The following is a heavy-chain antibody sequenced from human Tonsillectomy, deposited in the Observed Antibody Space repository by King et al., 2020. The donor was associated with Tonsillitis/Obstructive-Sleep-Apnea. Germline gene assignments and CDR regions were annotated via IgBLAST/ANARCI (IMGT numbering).Heavy chain of an antibody. CDR2: IYSDNRT. Sequence: VQLVESGGGLIQPGGSLRLSCAASGFTGSSNYMSWVRQAPGKGLEWVSVIYSDNRTKYADSVKGRFTISRDNSKNTLYLQMNSLRAEDTALYYCARGSPLLVSSPNYHLDVWGKGTTLPVPS. CDR3: ARGSPLLVSSPNYHLDV. D-gene: IGHD1-26*01. CDR1: GFTGSSNY. V-gene: IGHV3-53*01. J-gene: IGHJ6*03.